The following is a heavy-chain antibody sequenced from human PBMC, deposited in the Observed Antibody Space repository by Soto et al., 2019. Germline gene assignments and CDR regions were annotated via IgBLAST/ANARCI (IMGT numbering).Heavy chain of an antibody. D-gene: IGHD2-2*02. CDR3: ARVQLRDCSSTSCYTVTFDP. V-gene: IGHV4-30-4*02. J-gene: IGHJ5*02. CDR1: GGSISSGDYY. Sequence: SDTLSLTCTVSGGSISSGDYYWSWIRQPPGKGLEWIGYIYYSGSTYYNPSLKSRVTISVDTSKNQFSLKLSSVTAADTAVYYCARVQLRDCSSTSCYTVTFDPWGQGTLVTVSS. CDR2: IYYSGST.